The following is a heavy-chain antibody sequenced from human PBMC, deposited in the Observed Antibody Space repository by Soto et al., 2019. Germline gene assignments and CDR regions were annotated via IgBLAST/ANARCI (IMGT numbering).Heavy chain of an antibody. Sequence: PSETLSLTCAVYGGSFSGHFWSWIRQSPGKGLEWIGEINQGGRTNCNPSLKSRVTMSLDTSNNQFSLNLTSVTAADTAIYYCARSQRLSRWFGPWGQGTPVTVSS. V-gene: IGHV4-34*01. CDR3: ARSQRLSRWFGP. CDR2: INQGGRT. J-gene: IGHJ5*02. CDR1: GGSFSGHF.